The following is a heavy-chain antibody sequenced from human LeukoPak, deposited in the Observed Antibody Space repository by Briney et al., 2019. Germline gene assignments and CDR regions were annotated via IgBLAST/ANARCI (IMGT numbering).Heavy chain of an antibody. V-gene: IGHV3-15*01. J-gene: IGHJ4*02. CDR1: GFTFSNAW. CDR3: TTTETSGWYSTLFDY. CDR2: IKSKTDGGTT. Sequence: GGSLRLSCAASGFTFSNAWMSWVRQAPGRGLEWVGRIKSKTDGGTTDYAAPVKGRFTISRDDSKNTLYLQMNSLKTEDTAVYYCTTTETSGWYSTLFDYWGQGTLVTVSS. D-gene: IGHD6-19*01.